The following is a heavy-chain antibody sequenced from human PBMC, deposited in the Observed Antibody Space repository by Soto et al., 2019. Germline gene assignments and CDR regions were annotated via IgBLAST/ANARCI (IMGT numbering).Heavy chain of an antibody. CDR3: ARSGSSTSCYDF. D-gene: IGHD2-2*01. J-gene: IGHJ4*02. V-gene: IGHV3-66*01. CDR2: IYSGGST. Sequence: GGSLRLSCAASGFTVSSNYMSWVRQAPGKGLEWVSVIYSGGSTYYADSVKGRFTISRDNSKNTLYLQMDSLKTEDTAVYYCARSGSSTSCYDFWGPGTLVTVSS. CDR1: GFTVSSNY.